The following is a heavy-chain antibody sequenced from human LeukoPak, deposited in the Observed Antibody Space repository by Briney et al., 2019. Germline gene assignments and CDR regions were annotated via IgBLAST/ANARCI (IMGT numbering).Heavy chain of an antibody. D-gene: IGHD2-15*01. CDR1: GFTFSSYS. CDR2: ISSSSSYI. J-gene: IGHJ4*02. CDR3: ARDTDRSHYIPAYYFDY. V-gene: IGHV3-21*01. Sequence: GGSLRLSCAASGFTFSSYSMNWVRQAPGKGLEWVSSISSSSSYIYYADSVKGRFTISRDNAKNSLYLQMNSLRAEDTAVYYCARDTDRSHYIPAYYFDYWGQGTLVTVSS.